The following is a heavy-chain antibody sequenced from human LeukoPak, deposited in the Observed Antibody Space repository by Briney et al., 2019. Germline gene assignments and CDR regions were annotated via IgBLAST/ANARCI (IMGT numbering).Heavy chain of an antibody. CDR1: GGSISSGDYY. D-gene: IGHD5-12*01. V-gene: IGHV4-30-4*01. Sequence: SETLSLTCTVSGGSISSGDYYWSWIRQPPGKGLEWIGYIYYSGSTYYNPSLKSRVTISVDTSKNQFSLKLSSVTAADTAVYCCARESEDIVATTLLEFDPWGQGTLVTVSS. J-gene: IGHJ5*02. CDR2: IYYSGST. CDR3: ARESEDIVATTLLEFDP.